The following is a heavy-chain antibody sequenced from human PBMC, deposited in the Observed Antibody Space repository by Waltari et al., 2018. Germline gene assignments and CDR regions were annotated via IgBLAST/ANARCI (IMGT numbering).Heavy chain of an antibody. J-gene: IGHJ4*02. CDR1: GGSFSGYY. Sequence: QVQLQQWGAGLLKPSETLSLTCAVYGGSFSGYYWSWIRQPPGKGLEWIGEINRSGSTNYNPSLKSRVTISVDTSKNQFSLKLSSVTAADTAVYYCARRGYSGSYAPNDYWGQGTLVTVSS. CDR2: INRSGST. D-gene: IGHD1-26*01. V-gene: IGHV4-34*01. CDR3: ARRGYSGSYAPNDY.